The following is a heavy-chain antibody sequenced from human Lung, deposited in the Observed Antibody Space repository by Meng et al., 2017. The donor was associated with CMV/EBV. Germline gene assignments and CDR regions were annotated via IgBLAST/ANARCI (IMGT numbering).Heavy chain of an antibody. Sequence: GGSLRLSCAASGFTFDDYAMHWARQVPGKGLEWVSGISWNSGTIDYADSVKGRFIISRDNAKNFLYLQMNSLGAEDTALYYCAKDHLITIYWGGMDVRGQGTTVTVSS. D-gene: IGHD3-3*01. CDR1: GFTFDDYA. CDR2: ISWNSGTI. CDR3: AKDHLITIYWGGMDV. V-gene: IGHV3-9*01. J-gene: IGHJ6*02.